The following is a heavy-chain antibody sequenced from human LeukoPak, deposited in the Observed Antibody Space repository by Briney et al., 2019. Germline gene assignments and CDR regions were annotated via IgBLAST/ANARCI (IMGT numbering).Heavy chain of an antibody. CDR2: ISAYNGNT. J-gene: IGHJ4*02. CDR3: ARVRDDYVWGSYRQKFDY. V-gene: IGHV1-18*01. CDR1: GYTFTSYG. Sequence: EASVKVSCKASGYTFTSYGISWVRQAPGQGLEWMGWISAYNGNTNYAQKLQGRVTMTTDTSPSTAYMELRSLRSDDTAVYYCARVRDDYVWGSYRQKFDYWGQGTLVTVSS. D-gene: IGHD3-16*02.